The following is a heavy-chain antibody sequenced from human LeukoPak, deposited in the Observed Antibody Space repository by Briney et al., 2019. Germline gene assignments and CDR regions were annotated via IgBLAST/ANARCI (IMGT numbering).Heavy chain of an antibody. Sequence: GASVKVSCKASGYTFTSYAMHWVRQAPGQSLEWMGWINAGNGNTKYSEKFQDRVTFTRDTSASTAYMELSSLRSEDTAVYYCVGGPTAHFDYWGQGTLVTVSS. V-gene: IGHV1-3*01. CDR2: INAGNGNT. D-gene: IGHD3-16*01. J-gene: IGHJ4*02. CDR3: VGGPTAHFDY. CDR1: GYTFTSYA.